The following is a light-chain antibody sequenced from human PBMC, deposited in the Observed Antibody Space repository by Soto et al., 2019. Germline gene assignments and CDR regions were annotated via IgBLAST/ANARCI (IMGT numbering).Light chain of an antibody. CDR1: SNDVGHYNY. V-gene: IGLV2-14*01. CDR2: EVS. Sequence: QSALTQPASVSGSPGQSITISCTGTSNDVGHYNYVSWYQQRPGKVPKLIIYEVSTRPSGVSGRFSGSKSGNTASLTISGLRADDEADYYCSSYTTSSTVWAFGGGTKLTVL. CDR3: SSYTTSSTVWA. J-gene: IGLJ3*02.